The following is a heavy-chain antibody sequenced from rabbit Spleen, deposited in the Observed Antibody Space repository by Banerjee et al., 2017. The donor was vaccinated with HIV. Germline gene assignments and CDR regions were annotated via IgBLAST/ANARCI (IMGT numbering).Heavy chain of an antibody. J-gene: IGHJ6*01. D-gene: IGHD8-1*01. Sequence: QEQLVESGGGLVQPEGSLTLTCKASGFSFNSGYDMCWVRQAPGKGLEWIACINAVTGKAVYASWAKGRFTFSKTSSTTVTLQMTSLTAADTATYFCARDGTGGSYFALWGQGTLVTVS. CDR3: ARDGTGGSYFAL. CDR1: GFSFNSGYD. CDR2: INAVTGKA. V-gene: IGHV1S45*01.